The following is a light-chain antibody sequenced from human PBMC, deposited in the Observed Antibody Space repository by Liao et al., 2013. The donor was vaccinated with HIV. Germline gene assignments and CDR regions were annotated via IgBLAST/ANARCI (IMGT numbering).Light chain of an antibody. J-gene: IGLJ2*01. CDR3: QTWDSSTACVV. V-gene: IGLV3-1*01. CDR1: KLGDRF. Sequence: SYELTQPPSVSVSPGQTASITCSGDKLGDRFTSWYQQKAGQSPILVIYQDKKRPSGIPERFSGSNSGDTATLTISGAQAMDEADYYCQTWDSSTACVVFGGGTRLTVL. CDR2: QDK.